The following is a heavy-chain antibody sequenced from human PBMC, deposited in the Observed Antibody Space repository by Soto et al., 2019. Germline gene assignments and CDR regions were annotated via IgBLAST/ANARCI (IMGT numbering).Heavy chain of an antibody. V-gene: IGHV3-9*01. CDR1: GFIFDDYA. Sequence: PGGSLRLSCAASGFIFDDYAMHWVRQAPGKGVEWVSGISWNSGSIDYADSVKGRFTISRDNAKKSLYLQMDSLRAEDTASYYCAKGMYYYDSSGPIDYWGQGTLVTVSS. J-gene: IGHJ4*02. D-gene: IGHD3-22*01. CDR3: AKGMYYYDSSGPIDY. CDR2: ISWNSGSI.